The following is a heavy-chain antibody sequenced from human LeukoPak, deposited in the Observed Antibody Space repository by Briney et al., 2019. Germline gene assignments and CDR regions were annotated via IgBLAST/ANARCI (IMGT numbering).Heavy chain of an antibody. D-gene: IGHD3-9*01. Sequence: ASVKVSCKASGYTFTSYGISWVRQAPGQGLEWMGWISAYNGNTNYAQKLQGRVTMTTDTSTSTAYMELRSLRSDDTAVYYCARDPHNYDILTGYYYAAPPEDYWGQGTLVTVSS. J-gene: IGHJ4*02. V-gene: IGHV1-18*01. CDR1: GYTFTSYG. CDR3: ARDPHNYDILTGYYYAAPPEDY. CDR2: ISAYNGNT.